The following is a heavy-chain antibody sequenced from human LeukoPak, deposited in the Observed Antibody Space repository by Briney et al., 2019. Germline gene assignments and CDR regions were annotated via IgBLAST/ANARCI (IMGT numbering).Heavy chain of an antibody. CDR3: ARDGDHHYDILTGYYSFQDY. J-gene: IGHJ4*02. Sequence: SETLSLTCAVYGGSFSGYYWSWIRQPPGKGLEWIGEINHSGSTSYNPSLKSRVTISVDTSKNQFSLKLSSVTAADTAVYYCARDGDHHYDILTGYYSFQDYWGQGTLVTVAS. D-gene: IGHD3-9*01. CDR2: INHSGST. V-gene: IGHV4-34*01. CDR1: GGSFSGYY.